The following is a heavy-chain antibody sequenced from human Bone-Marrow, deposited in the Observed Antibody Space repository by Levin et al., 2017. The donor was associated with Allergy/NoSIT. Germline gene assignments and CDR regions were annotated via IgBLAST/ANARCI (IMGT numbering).Heavy chain of an antibody. D-gene: IGHD3-16*01. CDR2: IKSKTDGGTT. CDR3: TTEKAYVDAFDI. J-gene: IGHJ3*02. CDR1: GFSFIHTW. V-gene: IGHV3-15*01. Sequence: GGSLRLSCEVSGFSFIHTWMSWVRQAPGKGLEWVGRIKSKTDGGTTDYAAPVKGRSTISRDDSKNTLYLQMNSLKTEDTAVYYCTTEKAYVDAFDIWGQGTMVTVSS.